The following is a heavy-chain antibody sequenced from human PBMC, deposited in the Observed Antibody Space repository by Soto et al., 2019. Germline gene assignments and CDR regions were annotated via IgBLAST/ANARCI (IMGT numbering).Heavy chain of an antibody. V-gene: IGHV4-31*03. CDR1: GGSISSGGYY. J-gene: IGHJ4*02. CDR3: ARVGPGRIFGVVTHEYYFDY. Sequence: SSETLSLTCTVSGGSISSGGYYWSWIRQHPGKGLEWIGYIYYSGSTYYNPSLKSRVTISVDTSKNQFSLKLSSVTAADTAVYYCARVGPGRIFGVVTHEYYFDYWGQGTLVIVSS. CDR2: IYYSGST. D-gene: IGHD3-3*01.